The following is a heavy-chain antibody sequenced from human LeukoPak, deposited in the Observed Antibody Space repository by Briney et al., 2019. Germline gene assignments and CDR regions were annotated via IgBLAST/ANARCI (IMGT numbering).Heavy chain of an antibody. Sequence: SETLSLTCSVSGGAVTSFYWSWIRQSPGKGLEWIGYFYYSGCTKYNPSLKSRVTMSGDTSKNQLSLKLRSVTAADTAMYYCARHRFASAVILDYWGQGDPVTVSS. D-gene: IGHD2-21*02. CDR3: ARHRFASAVILDY. CDR2: FYYSGCT. J-gene: IGHJ4*02. CDR1: GGAVTSFY. V-gene: IGHV4-59*08.